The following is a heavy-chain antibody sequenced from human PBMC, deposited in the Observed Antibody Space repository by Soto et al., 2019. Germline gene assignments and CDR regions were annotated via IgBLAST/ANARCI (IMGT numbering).Heavy chain of an antibody. CDR2: ITSSSGTM. Sequence: EVQLVESGGGLVQPGGSLRLSCAASGFTFSTHSMNWVRQAPGKGLEWISYITSSSGTMYADSVKGRFTISRDNAKNSLYLQMNSLRAEDTAVYFCVGEVGFQLIYWGQGPLVTVSS. V-gene: IGHV3-48*01. J-gene: IGHJ4*02. CDR3: VGEVGFQLIY. CDR1: GFTFSTHS. D-gene: IGHD2-2*01.